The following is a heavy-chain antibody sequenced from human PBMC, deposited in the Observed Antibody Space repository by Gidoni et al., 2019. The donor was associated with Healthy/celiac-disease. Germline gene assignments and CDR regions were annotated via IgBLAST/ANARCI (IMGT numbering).Heavy chain of an antibody. CDR3: ARGHRDGYNYRGHNQNAFDI. J-gene: IGHJ3*02. CDR1: GGTFSSYT. V-gene: IGHV1-69*02. Sequence: QVQLVQSGAEVKKPGSSVQVSCKASGGTFSSYTISWVRQAPGQGIEWMGRIIPILGIANYAQKFQGRVTITADKSTSTAYMELSSLRSEDTAVYYCARGHRDGYNYRGHNQNAFDIWGQGTMVTVSS. D-gene: IGHD5-12*01. CDR2: IIPILGIA.